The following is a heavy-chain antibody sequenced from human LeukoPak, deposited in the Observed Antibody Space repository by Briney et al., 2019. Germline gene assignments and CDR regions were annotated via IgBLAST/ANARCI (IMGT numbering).Heavy chain of an antibody. CDR2: ISGSGGST. Sequence: PGGSLRLSCAASGFTFSSYAMSWVRQAPGKGLEWVSAISGSGGSTYYADSVKGRFTISRDNSKNTLYLQMNSLRAEDTAVYYCALHSITKIVVATNSFDYWGQGTLVTVSS. CDR3: ALHSITKIVVATNSFDY. J-gene: IGHJ4*02. V-gene: IGHV3-23*01. CDR1: GFTFSSYA. D-gene: IGHD3-22*01.